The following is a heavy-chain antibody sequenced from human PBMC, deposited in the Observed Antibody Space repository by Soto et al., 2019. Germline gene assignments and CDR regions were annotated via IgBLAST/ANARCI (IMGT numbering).Heavy chain of an antibody. D-gene: IGHD5-12*01. J-gene: IGHJ4*02. V-gene: IGHV3-23*01. CDR3: AKQGNGYNADY. CDR2: ISDSGVSS. Sequence: EVQLLESGGGLVRPGGSLRLSCAASGFTFSTCAMNWVRQAPGKGLEWVSGISDSGVSSYYADSVKGRFTISRDNCKNTLHLQMNSLRAEDTAVYYCAKQGNGYNADYWGQGTLVTVSS. CDR1: GFTFSTCA.